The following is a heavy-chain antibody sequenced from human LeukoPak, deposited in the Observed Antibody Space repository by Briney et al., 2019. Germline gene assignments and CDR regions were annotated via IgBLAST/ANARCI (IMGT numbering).Heavy chain of an antibody. V-gene: IGHV1-2*02. D-gene: IGHD2-21*02. CDR2: INPNSGGT. J-gene: IGHJ4*02. Sequence: ASVKVSCKASGYTFTGYYMHWVRQAPGQGLEWMGWINPNSGGTNYAQKFQGRVTMTRDTSISTAYMELSRLRSDDTAVYYCARKVAYCGGDCWIDYWGQGTLVTVSS. CDR1: GYTFTGYY. CDR3: ARKVAYCGGDCWIDY.